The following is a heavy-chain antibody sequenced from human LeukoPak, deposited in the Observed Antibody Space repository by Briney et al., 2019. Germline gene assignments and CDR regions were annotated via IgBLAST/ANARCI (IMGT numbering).Heavy chain of an antibody. CDR3: ARDSPTYTPFGELLPFRAPHFDY. CDR1: GFTFSSYS. Sequence: PGGSLTLSCAASGFTFSSYSMNWVRQAPGKGLEWVSSISSSSSYIYYADSVKGRFTISRDNAKNSLYLQMNSLRAEDTAVYYCARDSPTYTPFGELLPFRAPHFDYWGQGTLVTVSS. D-gene: IGHD3-10*01. J-gene: IGHJ4*02. V-gene: IGHV3-21*01. CDR2: ISSSSSYI.